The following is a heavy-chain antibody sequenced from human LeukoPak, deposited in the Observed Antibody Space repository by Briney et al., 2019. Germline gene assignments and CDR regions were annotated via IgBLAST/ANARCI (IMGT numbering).Heavy chain of an antibody. D-gene: IGHD6-19*01. J-gene: IGHJ4*02. Sequence: SETLSLTCTVSGGSISSGGYYWSWIRQPPGKGLEWIGYIYYSGSTYYNPSLKSRVTISVDTSKNQFSLKLSSVTAADTAVYYCARMLINSSGWYFDYWGQGTLVTVSS. CDR1: GGSISSGGYY. V-gene: IGHV4-31*03. CDR3: ARMLINSSGWYFDY. CDR2: IYYSGST.